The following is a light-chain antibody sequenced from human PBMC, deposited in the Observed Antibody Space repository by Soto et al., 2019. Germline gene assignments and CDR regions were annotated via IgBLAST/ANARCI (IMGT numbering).Light chain of an antibody. J-gene: IGKJ1*01. CDR3: QQRADWWT. CDR1: QSVSSH. Sequence: EIVLRQSPATLSLSPGERATLSCRASQSVSSHLAWYQQRPGQAPRLLIYDASNRATGIPARFSGSGSGTDFTLTISSLDPEDFAVYYCQQRADWWTFGQGTKVDIK. CDR2: DAS. V-gene: IGKV3-11*01.